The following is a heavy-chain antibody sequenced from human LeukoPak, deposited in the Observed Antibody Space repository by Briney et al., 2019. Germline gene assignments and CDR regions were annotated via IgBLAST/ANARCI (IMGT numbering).Heavy chain of an antibody. V-gene: IGHV1-2*02. CDR3: AIYFLTPKYDFDY. J-gene: IGHJ4*02. Sequence: GASVKVSCKASGYTFTGYYIHWVRQAPGQGLEWMGWIIPNSGGTNYAQKFQGRVTMTRDTSISTAYMELSRLRSDDTAVYYCAIYFLTPKYDFDYWGQGTLVTVSS. CDR2: IIPNSGGT. D-gene: IGHD2/OR15-2a*01. CDR1: GYTFTGYY.